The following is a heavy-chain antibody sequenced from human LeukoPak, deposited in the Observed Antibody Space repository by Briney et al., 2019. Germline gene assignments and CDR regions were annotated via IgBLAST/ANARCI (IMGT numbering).Heavy chain of an antibody. V-gene: IGHV3-30*02. Sequence: GGSLRLSCAASGFTFSSYGMHWVRQAPGKGLEWVAFIRYDGSNKYYADSVKGRFTISRDNSKNTLYLQMNSLRAEDTAVYYCAKDRSIFGVVTHYFDYWGQGTLVTVSS. J-gene: IGHJ4*02. CDR2: IRYDGSNK. CDR3: AKDRSIFGVVTHYFDY. D-gene: IGHD3-3*02. CDR1: GFTFSSYG.